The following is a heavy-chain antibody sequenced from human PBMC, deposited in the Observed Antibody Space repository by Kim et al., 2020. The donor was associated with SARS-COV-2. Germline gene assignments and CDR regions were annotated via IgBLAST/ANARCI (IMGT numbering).Heavy chain of an antibody. CDR2: IYTSGST. Sequence: SETLSLTCTVSGGSISSGSYYWSWIRQPAGKGLEWIGRIYTSGSTNYNPSLKSRVTISVDTSKNQFSLKLSSVTAADTAVYYCARVAGYGDYFDYWGQGTLVTVSS. V-gene: IGHV4-61*02. CDR3: ARVAGYGDYFDY. D-gene: IGHD4-17*01. J-gene: IGHJ4*02. CDR1: GGSISSGSYY.